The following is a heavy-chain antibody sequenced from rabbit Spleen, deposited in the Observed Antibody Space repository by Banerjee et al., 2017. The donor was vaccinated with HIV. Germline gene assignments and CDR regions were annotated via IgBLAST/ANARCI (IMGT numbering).Heavy chain of an antibody. J-gene: IGHJ4*01. CDR2: IYAGSSDST. CDR1: GFSFNSGYD. CDR3: SRGSGRSNGGTYTGTYFTL. V-gene: IGHV1S40*01. D-gene: IGHD1-1*01. Sequence: QSLEESGGGLVKPGASLTLTCKASGFSFNSGYDMCWVRQAPGKGLEWIACIYAGSSDSTYSATWAKGRFTISKTSSTTVTLQMTSLTAADTATYFCSRGSGRSNGGTYTGTYFTLWGPGTLVTVS.